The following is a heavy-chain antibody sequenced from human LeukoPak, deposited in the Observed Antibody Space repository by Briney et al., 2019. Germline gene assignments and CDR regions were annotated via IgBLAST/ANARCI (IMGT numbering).Heavy chain of an antibody. Sequence: GGSLRLPCAASGFDFSSNWMHWVRHAPGQGLVWVSRIKGDGISTNYADSVKGRFTISRDIAKNTLYLQMNSLRAEDTGVYYCAKDHYWSIDYWGRGTLVTVSS. CDR1: GFDFSSNW. J-gene: IGHJ4*02. CDR3: AKDHYWSIDY. CDR2: IKGDGIST. V-gene: IGHV3-74*01. D-gene: IGHD3-3*01.